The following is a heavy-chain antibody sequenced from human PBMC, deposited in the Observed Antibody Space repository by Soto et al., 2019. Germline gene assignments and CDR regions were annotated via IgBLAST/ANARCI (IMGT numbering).Heavy chain of an antibody. V-gene: IGHV1-18*04. CDR1: GYTFTTYG. CDR2: ISTYNGDT. J-gene: IGHJ3*02. CDR3: ARGGGEGDYAGAFDI. D-gene: IGHD4-17*01. Sequence: QGQLVQSGGEVKKPGASVKVSCRASGYTFTTYGMSWVRQAPGQGLEWLGWISTYNGDTNYAQKVQGRVTLTTDTSTRPAYMELRSLRYDDTGLYYWARGGGEGDYAGAFDIWGQGTLVTVSS.